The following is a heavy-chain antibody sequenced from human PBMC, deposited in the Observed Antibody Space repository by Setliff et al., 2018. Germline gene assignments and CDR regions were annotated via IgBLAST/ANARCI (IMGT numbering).Heavy chain of an antibody. CDR1: GYNFITLG. CDR3: ARGRGPDIVVTIPGDY. CDR2: ISPYSGKT. V-gene: IGHV1-18*01. J-gene: IGHJ4*02. D-gene: IGHD2-15*01. Sequence: SVKVSCKTSGYNFITLGINWVRQAPGQGLEWVGWISPYSGKTDYAQKFQGRVIMTIDPSATTAYMELKALRSDDTAVYYCARGRGPDIVVTIPGDYWGQGTQVTVSS.